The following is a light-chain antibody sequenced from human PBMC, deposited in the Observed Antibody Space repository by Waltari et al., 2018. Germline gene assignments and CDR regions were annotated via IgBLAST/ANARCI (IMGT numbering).Light chain of an antibody. CDR2: DVS. CDR3: SSNTSSNTLV. J-gene: IGLJ2*01. V-gene: IGLV2-14*03. Sequence: QSALTQPASVSGSPGQSITLSCTGSSTDVGGYNYVSWYQQHPGKAPKLMIYDVSNRPSGVSNRFSGSKSGNTASLTISGLQAEDEADYYCSSNTSSNTLVFGGGTKLTVL. CDR1: STDVGGYNY.